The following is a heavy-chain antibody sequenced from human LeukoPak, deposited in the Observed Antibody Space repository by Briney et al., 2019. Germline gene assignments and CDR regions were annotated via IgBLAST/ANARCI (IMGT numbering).Heavy chain of an antibody. J-gene: IGHJ3*02. CDR2: IGTAGDT. D-gene: IGHD3-22*01. Sequence: GGSLGLSCAASGFTFSSYDMHWVRKATGKGLEWVSAIGTAGDTYYPGSVKGRFTISRENAKNSLYLQMNSLRAGDTAVYYCARGARYYYDSKEDAFDIWGQGTMVTVSS. CDR3: ARGARYYYDSKEDAFDI. CDR1: GFTFSSYD. V-gene: IGHV3-13*01.